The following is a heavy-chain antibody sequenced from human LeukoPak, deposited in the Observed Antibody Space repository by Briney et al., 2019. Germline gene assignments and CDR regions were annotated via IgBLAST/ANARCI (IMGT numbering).Heavy chain of an antibody. CDR1: GGSISSYY. CDR3: AREPQAYYYYYMDV. CDR2: IYTRGST. Sequence: SETLSLTCTVSGGSISSYYGSWIRQPAGKGLEWIGRIYTRGSTNYNPSLKSRVTMSVDTSKNQFSLKLSSVTAADTAVYYFAREPQAYYYYYMDVWGKGTTVTVSS. J-gene: IGHJ6*03. V-gene: IGHV4-4*07.